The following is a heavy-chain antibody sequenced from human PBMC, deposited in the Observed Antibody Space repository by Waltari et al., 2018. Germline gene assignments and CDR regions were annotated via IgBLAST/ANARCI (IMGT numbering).Heavy chain of an antibody. Sequence: QLQLQESGPGLVKPSETLSLTCTVSGGSISSSSYYWGWIRQPPGKGLEWIGSIYYSGSTYYNPSLKRRVTISVDTSKNQFSLKLSSVTAADTAVYYCARETGTNRGGDYWGQGTLVTVSS. CDR2: IYYSGST. D-gene: IGHD2-2*01. J-gene: IGHJ4*02. V-gene: IGHV4-39*07. CDR1: GGSISSSSYY. CDR3: ARETGTNRGGDY.